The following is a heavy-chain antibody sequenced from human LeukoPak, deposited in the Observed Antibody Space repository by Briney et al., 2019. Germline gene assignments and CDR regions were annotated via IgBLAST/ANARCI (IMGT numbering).Heavy chain of an antibody. J-gene: IGHJ5*02. CDR1: GGSISSGGYS. CDR2: IYYSGST. CDR3: ARDGGVAPHNWFDP. V-gene: IGHV4-30-4*07. Sequence: PSQTLSLTCAVSGGSISSGGYSWSWIRQPPGKGLEWIGYIYYSGSTYYNPSLKSRVTISVDTSKNQFSLKLSSVTAADTAVYYCARDGGVAPHNWFDPWGQGTLVTVSS. D-gene: IGHD2-8*02.